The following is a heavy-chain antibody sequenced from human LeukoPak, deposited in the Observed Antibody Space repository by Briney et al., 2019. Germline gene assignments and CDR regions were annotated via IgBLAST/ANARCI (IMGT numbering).Heavy chain of an antibody. CDR3: VGGGDDSGLYFAY. D-gene: IGHD3-22*01. J-gene: IGHJ4*02. V-gene: IGHV1-2*02. CDR1: GYTFSDVY. CDR2: INPQSGAT. Sequence: ASVKVSCKASGYTFSDVYIHWVRQAPGQGLEWMAWINPQSGATNYAQKFKGRITTTRDMSITTAYMELTTLRSDDTAVYYCVGGGDDSGLYFAYWGQGTLVNVSS.